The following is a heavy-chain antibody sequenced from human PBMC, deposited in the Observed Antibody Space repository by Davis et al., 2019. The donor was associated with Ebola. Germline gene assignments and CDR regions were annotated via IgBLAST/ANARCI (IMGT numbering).Heavy chain of an antibody. Sequence: GGSLRLSCAASGFTFSSYAMSWVRQAPGKGLEWVSVIYSGGSTYYADSVKGRFTISRDNSKNTLYLQMNSLRAEDTAVYYCASEGSSSWYYFDYWGQGTLVTVSS. J-gene: IGHJ4*02. CDR3: ASEGSSSWYYFDY. D-gene: IGHD6-13*01. CDR1: GFTFSSYA. V-gene: IGHV3-66*01. CDR2: IYSGGST.